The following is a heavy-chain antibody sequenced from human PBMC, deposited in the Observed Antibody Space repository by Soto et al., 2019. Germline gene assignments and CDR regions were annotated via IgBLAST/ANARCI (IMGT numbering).Heavy chain of an antibody. CDR1: GGTFSSYP. V-gene: IGHV1-69*01. CDR2: IIPFFGTS. J-gene: IGHJ6*02. Sequence: QVQLVQSGAEVKKPGSSVKVSCEASGGTFSSYPINWVRQAPGHGLEWMGGIIPFFGTSNYAQKFQGRVTVTADDSTSTAYMELRSLRSEDTAVYYCARVGHITNYGMAVWGQGTTVTVS. CDR3: ARVGHITNYGMAV. D-gene: IGHD1-26*01.